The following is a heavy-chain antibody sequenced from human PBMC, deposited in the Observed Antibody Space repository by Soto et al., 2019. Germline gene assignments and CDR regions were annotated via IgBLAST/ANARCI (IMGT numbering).Heavy chain of an antibody. J-gene: IGHJ4*02. CDR1: GFSFSTYG. D-gene: IGHD3-22*01. V-gene: IGHV3-30*03. Sequence: PGGSLRLSCAASGFSFSTYGMHWVRQAPGKGLEWVAFISNDGSNKYYADSVKGRFTISRDNSKNTLYLQMNSLRAEDTAVYYCAREKAMIGTFDYWGQATLVTVSS. CDR2: ISNDGSNK. CDR3: AREKAMIGTFDY.